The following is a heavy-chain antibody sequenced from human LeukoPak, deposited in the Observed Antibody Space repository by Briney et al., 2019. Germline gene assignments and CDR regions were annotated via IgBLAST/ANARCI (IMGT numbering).Heavy chain of an antibody. V-gene: IGHV3-53*05. J-gene: IGHJ4*02. CDR1: GFTVSSNY. D-gene: IGHD6-19*01. Sequence: GGSLRLSCAASGFTVSSNYMSWVRQAPGKGLEWVSVIYSGGSTYYADSVKGRFTISRDNSKNTLYLQMNSLRSEDTAVYYCATHPSPIGPDSSGPNSLDYWGQGTLVTVSS. CDR2: IYSGGST. CDR3: ATHPSPIGPDSSGPNSLDY.